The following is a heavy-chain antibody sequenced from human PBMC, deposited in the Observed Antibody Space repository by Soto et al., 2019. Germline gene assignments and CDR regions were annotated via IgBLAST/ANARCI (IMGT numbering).Heavy chain of an antibody. CDR1: GFTFSDYE. V-gene: IGHV3-48*03. CDR2: IDSSGSGI. Sequence: GGSLRLSCVASGFTFSDYEMNWVRQAPGRGLEWVSYIDSSGSGIYYADSMKGRFTTFRDNAKNSLYLQMNSLRGEDTAVYYCAREELNCGGDCFVYWGQGTPVTVSS. J-gene: IGHJ4*02. CDR3: AREELNCGGDCFVY. D-gene: IGHD2-21*01.